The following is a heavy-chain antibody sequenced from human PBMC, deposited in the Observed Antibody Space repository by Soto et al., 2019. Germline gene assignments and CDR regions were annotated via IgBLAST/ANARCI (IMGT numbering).Heavy chain of an antibody. CDR1: GFTFSNYW. D-gene: IGHD1-1*01. Sequence: EVQLVESGGGLVQPGGALRLSCAASGFTFSNYWLNWVRQAPGKGLEWVANIKPDGSETDYVDSVKGRFTISRDNAKSSVFLEMSSRSAEDTAVYSCGRNGRWGHGTFVPVSS. CDR2: IKPDGSET. CDR3: GRNGR. J-gene: IGHJ4*01. V-gene: IGHV3-7*02.